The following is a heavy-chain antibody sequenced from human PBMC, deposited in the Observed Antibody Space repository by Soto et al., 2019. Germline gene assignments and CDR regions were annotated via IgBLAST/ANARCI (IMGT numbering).Heavy chain of an antibody. Sequence: SETLSLTCAVSGGSISSGGYSWSWIRQPPGKGLEWIGYIYHGGSTYYNPSLKGRVTISVDRSKNQFSLTLSSVTAADTAVYYCARGGQYYYDGSGYLGNWFDPWGQGTLVTVSS. CDR3: ARGGQYYYDGSGYLGNWFDP. D-gene: IGHD3-22*01. CDR2: IYHGGST. J-gene: IGHJ5*02. V-gene: IGHV4-30-2*01. CDR1: GGSISSGGYS.